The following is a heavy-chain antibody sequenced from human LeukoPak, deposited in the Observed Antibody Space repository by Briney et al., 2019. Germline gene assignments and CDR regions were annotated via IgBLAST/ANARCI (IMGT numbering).Heavy chain of an antibody. CDR1: GFTFSIYA. CDR2: ISGSGGSI. D-gene: IGHD5-12*01. V-gene: IGHV3-23*01. Sequence: SGGSLRLSCAASGFTFSIYAMSWVRQAPGKGLEWVSRISGSGGSIYYADSVKGRFTISRDKSKNTLYLQMNSLRAEDTAVYYCAKGSGYDPLDYWGQGTLVTVSS. CDR3: AKGSGYDPLDY. J-gene: IGHJ4*02.